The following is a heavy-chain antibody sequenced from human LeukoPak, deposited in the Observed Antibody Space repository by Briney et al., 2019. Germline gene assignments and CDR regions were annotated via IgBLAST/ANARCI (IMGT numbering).Heavy chain of an antibody. D-gene: IGHD2-2*01. V-gene: IGHV4-34*01. J-gene: IGHJ3*02. CDR3: ARRCSSTSCYWADAFDI. Sequence: SETLSLTCAVYGGSFSGYYWSWIRQPPGNGLEWIGEINHSGSTNYTPSLKSRVTISVDTSKNQFSLKLSSVTAADTAVYYCARRCSSTSCYWADAFDIWGQGTMVTVSS. CDR1: GGSFSGYY. CDR2: INHSGST.